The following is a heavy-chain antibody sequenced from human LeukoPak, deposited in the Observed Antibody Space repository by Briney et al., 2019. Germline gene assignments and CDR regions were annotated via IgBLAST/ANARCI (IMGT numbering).Heavy chain of an antibody. D-gene: IGHD2-2*03. CDR1: GFSFTTYA. J-gene: IGHJ4*02. CDR3: AKANWISDADAVW. Sequence: GGSLRLSCAASGFSFTTYAMSWLRQAPARGLEWVSSIRGGGEKFYADFVRGRFTLSRDDSTYTLYLQLHNLRVEDTAIYYCAKANWISDADAVWWGQGTLVTVSS. CDR2: IRGGGEK. V-gene: IGHV3-23*01.